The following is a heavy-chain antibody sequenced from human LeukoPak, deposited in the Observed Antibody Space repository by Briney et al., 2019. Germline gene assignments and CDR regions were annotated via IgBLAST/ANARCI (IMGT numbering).Heavy chain of an antibody. V-gene: IGHV1-3*01. Sequence: ASVKVSCKASGYTFTSYAMHWVRQAPGQRLEWMGWINAGNGNTKYSQKFQGRVTNTRDTSASTAYMELSSLRSEDTAVYYCARDSGSRGSDAFDIWGQGTMVTVSS. CDR3: ARDSGSRGSDAFDI. D-gene: IGHD5-12*01. J-gene: IGHJ3*02. CDR2: INAGNGNT. CDR1: GYTFTSYA.